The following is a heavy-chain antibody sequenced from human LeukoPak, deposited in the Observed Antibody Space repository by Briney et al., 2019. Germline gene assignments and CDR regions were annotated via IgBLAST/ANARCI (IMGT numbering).Heavy chain of an antibody. Sequence: SETLSLTCTVSGGSISGYYWNWIRQPPGKGLEWIGYIYYSGSTNYNPSLKSRVTISVDTSRNQFSLKLSSVTAADTAVYYCARQSAEGIGSGSYYPPPIDYWGQGTLVTVSS. D-gene: IGHD3-10*01. J-gene: IGHJ4*02. V-gene: IGHV4-59*01. CDR1: GGSISGYY. CDR2: IYYSGST. CDR3: ARQSAEGIGSGSYYPPPIDY.